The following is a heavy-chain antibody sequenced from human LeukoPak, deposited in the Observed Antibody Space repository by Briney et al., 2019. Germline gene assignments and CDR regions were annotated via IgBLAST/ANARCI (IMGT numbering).Heavy chain of an antibody. V-gene: IGHV3-66*02. J-gene: IGHJ4*02. CDR3: ARGTLGSTFDY. Sequence: GGSLRLSCAASGFTVSSNYMSWVRQAPGKGLGWVSVIYSGGSTYYADSVKGRFTISRDNSKNTLYLQMNSLRAEDTAVYYCARGTLGSTFDYWGQGTLVTVSS. CDR1: GFTVSSNY. CDR2: IYSGGST.